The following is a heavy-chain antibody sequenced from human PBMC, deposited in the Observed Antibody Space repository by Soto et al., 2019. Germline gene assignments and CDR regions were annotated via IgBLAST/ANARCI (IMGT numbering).Heavy chain of an antibody. V-gene: IGHV4-34*01. J-gene: IGHJ4*02. CDR1: GGSFSGYY. CDR3: ARDKITGLFDY. CDR2: INHSGST. D-gene: IGHD2-8*02. Sequence: QVQLQQWGAGLLKPSETLSLTCAVYGGSFSGYYWTWIRQPPGTGLEWIGEINHSGSTNYNPSLKSRVTISVDTSKNHFSLKLTSVTAADTAVYYCARDKITGLFDYCGQGTLVTVSS.